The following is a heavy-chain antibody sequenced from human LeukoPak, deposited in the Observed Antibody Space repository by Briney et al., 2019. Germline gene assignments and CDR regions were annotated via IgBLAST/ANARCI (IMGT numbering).Heavy chain of an antibody. Sequence: GGSLRLSCAASGFTFSSYAMHWVRQAPGKGLEYVSAISSNGGSTYYADSVKGRFTISRDNSKNTLYLQMSSLRAEDTAVYYCVNEVGTYYYGMDVWGQGTTVTVSS. CDR3: VNEVGTYYYGMDV. CDR1: GFTFSSYA. CDR2: ISSNGGST. J-gene: IGHJ6*02. V-gene: IGHV3-64D*06. D-gene: IGHD1-1*01.